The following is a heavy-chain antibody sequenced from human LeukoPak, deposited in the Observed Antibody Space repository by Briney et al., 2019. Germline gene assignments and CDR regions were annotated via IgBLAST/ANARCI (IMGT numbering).Heavy chain of an antibody. CDR2: IYYTGST. CDR3: ARYYYDSSGYWGLVAFDI. Sequence: SETLSLTCTVSGGSISSYYWSWFRQSPGTGLEWIGSIYYTGSTNYNPSLKSRVTISVDTSKNQFSLKLSSVTAADTAVYYCARYYYDSSGYWGLVAFDIWGQGTMVTVSS. V-gene: IGHV4-59*01. CDR1: GGSISSYY. D-gene: IGHD3-22*01. J-gene: IGHJ3*02.